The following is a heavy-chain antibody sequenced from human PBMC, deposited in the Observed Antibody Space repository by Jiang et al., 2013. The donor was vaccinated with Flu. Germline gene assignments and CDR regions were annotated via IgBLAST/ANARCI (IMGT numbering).Heavy chain of an antibody. V-gene: IGHV7-4-1*02. CDR1: GYTFTNYP. Sequence: SVKVSCKASGYTFTNYPMNWVRQAPGQGLEWMGWINTNTGNPTYAQGFTGRFVFSLDTSVSTAYLQISSLKAEDTAVYYCARDTKGWWLPYWGQGTLVTVSS. J-gene: IGHJ4*02. D-gene: IGHD2-8*02. CDR2: INTNTGNP. CDR3: ARDTKGWWLPY.